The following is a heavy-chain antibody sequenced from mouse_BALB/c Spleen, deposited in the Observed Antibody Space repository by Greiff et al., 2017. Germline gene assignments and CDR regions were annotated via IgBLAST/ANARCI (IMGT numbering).Heavy chain of an antibody. V-gene: IGHV5-17*02. CDR2: ISSGSSTI. CDR1: GFTFSSFG. Sequence: EVKLMESGGGLVQPGGSRKLSCAASGFTFSSFGMHWVRQAPEKGLEWVAYISSGSSTIYYADTVKGRFTISRDNPKNTLFLQMTSLRSEDTAMYYCARGNYGFDYWGQGTTLTVSS. CDR3: ARGNYGFDY. D-gene: IGHD1-1*01. J-gene: IGHJ2*01.